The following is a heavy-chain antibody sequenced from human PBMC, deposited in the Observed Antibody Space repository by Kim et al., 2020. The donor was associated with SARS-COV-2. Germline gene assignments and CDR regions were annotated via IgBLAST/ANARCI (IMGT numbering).Heavy chain of an antibody. CDR3: ARDWGWAEDY. V-gene: IGHV3-7*01. CDR2: IKGDGSEE. CDR1: GFSFSAHW. Sequence: GGSLRLSCVASGFSFSAHWMRWARQAPGKGLEWVANIKGDGSEEYLVDSVRGRFTVSRDNIKNSVYLQMNSLRAEDTAVYYCARDWGWAEDYWGHGTLVTVSS. J-gene: IGHJ4*01. D-gene: IGHD3-16*01.